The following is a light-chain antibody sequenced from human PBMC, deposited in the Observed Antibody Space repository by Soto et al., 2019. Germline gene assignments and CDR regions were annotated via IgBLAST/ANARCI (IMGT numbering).Light chain of an antibody. Sequence: EIVLTQSPGTPSLSPGERATLSCRASQTVSSSSLAWYQQKPGQSPSLLIHGTSFRATGIPDRFSGSGSGTDFALTISRLEPEDVAVYYCQQYDGSPSTFGQGTKLEI. CDR3: QQYDGSPST. V-gene: IGKV3-20*01. J-gene: IGKJ2*01. CDR2: GTS. CDR1: QTVSSSS.